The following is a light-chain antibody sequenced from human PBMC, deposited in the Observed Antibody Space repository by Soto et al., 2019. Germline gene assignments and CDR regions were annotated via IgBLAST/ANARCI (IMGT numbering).Light chain of an antibody. CDR2: DAS. V-gene: IGKV1-5*01. Sequence: DIQMTQSHSALSASVGDGVTITCRASHSFSNWLAWYQQKPGKAPKLLIYDASILERGVPSRFSGSGSGAQFTLTISSLQPDDFATYFCQHYNIYAFGQGTKVDIK. J-gene: IGKJ1*01. CDR3: QHYNIYA. CDR1: HSFSNW.